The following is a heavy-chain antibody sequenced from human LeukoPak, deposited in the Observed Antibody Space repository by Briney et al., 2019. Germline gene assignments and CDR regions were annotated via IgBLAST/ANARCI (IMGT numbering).Heavy chain of an antibody. D-gene: IGHD3-10*01. V-gene: IGHV4-28*01. CDR2: IYHSGTT. CDR1: GYSITSSSW. J-gene: IGHJ4*02. CDR3: ARKENVYYYFDY. Sequence: PSETLSLTCAVSGYSITSSSWWGWIRQPPGKGLXXIGYIYHSGTTXXNPSXXSRVTMSVDTSKNQFSLKLSSVTAVDTAVYYCARKENVYYYFDYWGQGTLVTVSS.